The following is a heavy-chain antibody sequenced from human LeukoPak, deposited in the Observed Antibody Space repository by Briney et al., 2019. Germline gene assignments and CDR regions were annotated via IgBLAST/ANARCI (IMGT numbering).Heavy chain of an antibody. CDR3: ARAPVYCSSTSCYSPSGFDY. D-gene: IGHD2-2*01. J-gene: IGHJ4*02. CDR1: GFTFSSYS. V-gene: IGHV3-21*01. CDR2: ISSSSSYI. Sequence: GGSLRLSCAASGFTFSSYSMNWVRQAPGKRLEWVSSISSSSSYIYYADSVKGRFTISRDNAKNSLYLQMNSLRAEDTAVYYCARAPVYCSSTSCYSPSGFDYWGQGTLVTVSS.